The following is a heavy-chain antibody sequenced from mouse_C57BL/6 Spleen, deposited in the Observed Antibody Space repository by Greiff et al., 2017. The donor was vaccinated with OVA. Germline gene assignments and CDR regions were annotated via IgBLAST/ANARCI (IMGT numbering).Heavy chain of an antibody. J-gene: IGHJ2*01. CDR3: SGAKYYYGSSYDYFDY. CDR2: IRLKSDNYAT. Sequence: EVKLVESGGGLVQPGGSMKLSCVASGFTFSNYWMNWVRQSPEKGLEWVAQIRLKSDNYATHYAESVKGRFTISRDDSKSSVYLHMNNLRAKSTEIYYYSGAKYYYGSSYDYFDYWGQGTTLTVSS. V-gene: IGHV6-3*01. CDR1: GFTFSNYW. D-gene: IGHD1-1*01.